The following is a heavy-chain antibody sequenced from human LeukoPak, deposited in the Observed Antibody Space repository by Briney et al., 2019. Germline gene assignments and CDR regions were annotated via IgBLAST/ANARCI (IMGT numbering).Heavy chain of an antibody. D-gene: IGHD5-24*01. J-gene: IGHJ4*02. CDR2: ISSSGSTI. Sequence: GGSLRLPCAASGFTFSDYYMSWIRQAPGKGLEWVSYISSSGSTIYYADSVKGRFTISRDNAKNSLYLQMNSLRAEDTAVYYCARDRDGYNYYFDYWGQGTLVTVSS. V-gene: IGHV3-11*01. CDR1: GFTFSDYY. CDR3: ARDRDGYNYYFDY.